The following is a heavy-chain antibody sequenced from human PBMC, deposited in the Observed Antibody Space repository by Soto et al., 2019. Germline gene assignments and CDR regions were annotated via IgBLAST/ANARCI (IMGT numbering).Heavy chain of an antibody. J-gene: IGHJ6*02. D-gene: IGHD2-2*02. CDR1: GYSFTSYW. CDR3: ARGSSRSAAIPDYYCYYGMDV. Sequence: GESLKISCKGSGYSFTSYWIGWVRQMPGKGLEWMGIIYPGDSDTRYSPSFQGQVTISADKSISTAYLQWSSLKSSDTAMYYCARGSSRSAAIPDYYCYYGMDVWGQGTTVTVSS. V-gene: IGHV5-51*01. CDR2: IYPGDSDT.